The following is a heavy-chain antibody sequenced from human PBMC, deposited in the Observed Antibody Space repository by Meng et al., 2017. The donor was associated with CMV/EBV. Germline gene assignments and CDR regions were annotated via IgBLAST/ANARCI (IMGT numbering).Heavy chain of an antibody. CDR1: GGSISSSSYY. D-gene: IGHD4-11*01. Sequence: TLSLTCTVSGGSISSSSYYWGWIRQPPGKALEWLALIYWNDDKRYSPSLKSRLTITKDTSKNQVVLTVTNMDPVDTATYYCAHTWSSNYFDPWGQGTLVTVSS. CDR3: AHTWSSNYFDP. J-gene: IGHJ5*02. V-gene: IGHV2-5*01. CDR2: IYWNDDK.